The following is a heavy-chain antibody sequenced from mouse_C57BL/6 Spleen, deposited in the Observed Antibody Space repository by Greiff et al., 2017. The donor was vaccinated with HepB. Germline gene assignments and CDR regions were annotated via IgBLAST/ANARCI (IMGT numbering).Heavy chain of an antibody. D-gene: IGHD1-1*01. J-gene: IGHJ1*03. CDR2: ISDGGSYT. CDR1: GFTFSSYA. CDR3: ARESHYYYGSSYWYFDV. V-gene: IGHV5-4*01. Sequence: EVQLVESGGGLVKPGGSLKLSCAASGFTFSSYAMSWVRQTPEKRLEWVATISDGGSYTYYPDNVKGRFTISRDNAKNNLYLQMSHLKSEDTAMYYCARESHYYYGSSYWYFDVWGTGTTVTVSS.